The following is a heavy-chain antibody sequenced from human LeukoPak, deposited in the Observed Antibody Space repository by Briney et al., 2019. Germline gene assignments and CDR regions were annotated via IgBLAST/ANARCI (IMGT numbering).Heavy chain of an antibody. D-gene: IGHD6-13*01. V-gene: IGHV1-69*05. CDR2: IIPIFGTA. CDR3: ASGQTYSSSWQGDYYYGMDV. CDR1: GGTFSSYA. Sequence: SVKVSCKASGGTFSSYAISWVRQAPGQGLEWMGGIIPIFGTANYAQKFQGRVTMTTDTSTSTAYMELRSLRSDDTAVYYCASGQTYSSSWQGDYYYGMDVWGQGTTVTVSS. J-gene: IGHJ6*02.